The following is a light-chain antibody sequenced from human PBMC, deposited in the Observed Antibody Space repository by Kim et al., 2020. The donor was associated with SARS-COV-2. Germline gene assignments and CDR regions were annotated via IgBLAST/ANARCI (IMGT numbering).Light chain of an antibody. Sequence: QSVLTQPPSVSAAPGQKVTISCSGSSSNIGNNYVSWYQQLPGTAPKLLIYDNNKRPSGIPDRFSGSKSGTSATLGITGLQTGDEADYYCGTWDSSLSADVVFGGGTQLT. CDR1: SSNIGNNY. V-gene: IGLV1-51*01. CDR2: DNN. CDR3: GTWDSSLSADVV. J-gene: IGLJ2*01.